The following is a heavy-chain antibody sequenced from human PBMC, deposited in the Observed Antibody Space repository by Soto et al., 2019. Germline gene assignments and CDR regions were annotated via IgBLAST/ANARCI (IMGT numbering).Heavy chain of an antibody. D-gene: IGHD3-3*01. CDR3: ARDQVDFWSGRSGVYYYYGMDV. J-gene: IGHJ6*02. CDR2: IIPIFGTA. CDR1: GGTFSSYA. Sequence: SVKVSFKACGGTFSSYAISWLRQAPGQGLEWMGGIIPIFGTANYAQKFQGRVTITADKSTSTAYMELSSLRSEDTAVYYCARDQVDFWSGRSGVYYYYGMDVWGQGTTVTVSS. V-gene: IGHV1-69*06.